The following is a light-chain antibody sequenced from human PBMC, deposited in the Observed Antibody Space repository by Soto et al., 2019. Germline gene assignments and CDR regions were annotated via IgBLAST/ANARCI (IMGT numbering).Light chain of an antibody. J-gene: IGKJ5*01. Sequence: DIQMTQSPSSVSASVGDRVTSTCRASQGINKWLVWYQQKPGKAPKLLIPAASDLQSGVPPRFSASQSGADFTLTIDSVQPEDFGAYYCQQADRMPVTFGQGTRLEIK. CDR3: QQADRMPVT. CDR2: AAS. CDR1: QGINKW. V-gene: IGKV1-12*01.